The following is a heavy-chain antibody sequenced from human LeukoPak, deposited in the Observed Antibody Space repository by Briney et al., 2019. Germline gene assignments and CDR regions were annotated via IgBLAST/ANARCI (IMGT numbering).Heavy chain of an antibody. CDR2: INPNSGDT. CDR3: ARVDYAFDY. Sequence: ASVKVSCKTSGYTFTHYYLHWVRQAPGQGLEWMGWINPNSGDTNYAQQFQGRVTMTRGTSFTTVYMEVSRLTSDDTAVYYCARVDYAFDYWGQGTLVTVSS. D-gene: IGHD4-17*01. J-gene: IGHJ4*02. CDR1: GYTFTHYY. V-gene: IGHV1-2*02.